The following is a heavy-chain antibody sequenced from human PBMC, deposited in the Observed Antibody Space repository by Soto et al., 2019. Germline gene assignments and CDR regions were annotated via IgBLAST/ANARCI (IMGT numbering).Heavy chain of an antibody. CDR2: ISAYNGNT. CDR3: ARDSAAGIYYYYGMDV. D-gene: IGHD6-13*01. J-gene: IGHJ6*02. CDR1: GYTFTSYG. V-gene: IGHV1-18*04. Sequence: QVQLVQSGAEVKKPGASVKVSCKASGYTFTSYGISWVRQAPGQGLEWMGWISAYNGNTNYAQKLQGRVTMTTDTSTSTAYMELRSLRSDDTAVYYCARDSAAGIYYYYGMDVWGQGNTVTVSS.